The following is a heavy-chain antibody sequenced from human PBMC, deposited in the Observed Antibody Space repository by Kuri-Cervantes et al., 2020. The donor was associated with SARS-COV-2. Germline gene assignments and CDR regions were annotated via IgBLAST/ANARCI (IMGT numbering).Heavy chain of an antibody. Sequence: GESLKISCAASGFTFSSYEMHWVRQAPGKGLEWVSYISSSGSAIYYADSVKGRFTISRDNSKNTLYLQMNSLRPEDTAVYYCARDGGKGHGPGLYYWYFNLWGRGTLVTVSS. D-gene: IGHD2-15*01. CDR1: GFTFSSYE. V-gene: IGHV3-48*03. J-gene: IGHJ2*01. CDR3: ARDGGKGHGPGLYYWYFNL. CDR2: ISSSGSAI.